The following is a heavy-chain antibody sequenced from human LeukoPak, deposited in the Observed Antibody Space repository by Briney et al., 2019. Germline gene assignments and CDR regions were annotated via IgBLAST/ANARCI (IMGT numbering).Heavy chain of an antibody. Sequence: SETLSLTCTVSGGSISSYYWSWIRQPPGKGLEWIGEINHSGSTNYNPSLKSRVTISVDTSKNQFSLKLSSVTAADTAVYYCARAAPIVGATTGFDYWGQGTLVTVSS. CDR1: GGSISSYY. CDR2: INHSGST. J-gene: IGHJ4*02. V-gene: IGHV4-34*01. CDR3: ARAAPIVGATTGFDY. D-gene: IGHD1-26*01.